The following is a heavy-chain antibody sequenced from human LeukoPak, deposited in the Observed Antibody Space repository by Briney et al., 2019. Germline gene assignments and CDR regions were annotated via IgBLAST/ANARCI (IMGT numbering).Heavy chain of an antibody. J-gene: IGHJ3*02. Sequence: SVKVSCKASGGTFSSYAISWVRQAPGQGLEWMGRIIPILGIANYAQKFQGRVTITEDKSTSTAYMELSSLRSEDTAVDYCARGTYYYGSGSYSENAFDIWGQGTMVTVSS. V-gene: IGHV1-69*04. D-gene: IGHD3-10*01. CDR3: ARGTYYYGSGSYSENAFDI. CDR1: GGTFSSYA. CDR2: IIPILGIA.